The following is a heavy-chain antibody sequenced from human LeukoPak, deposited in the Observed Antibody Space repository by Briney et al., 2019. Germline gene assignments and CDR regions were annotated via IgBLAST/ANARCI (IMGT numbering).Heavy chain of an antibody. CDR2: ISSNGGST. V-gene: IGHV3-64*01. CDR3: ARDANYYGSGDYYMDV. CDR1: GFTFSSYA. J-gene: IGHJ6*03. D-gene: IGHD3-10*01. Sequence: GGSLRPSCAASGFTFSSYAMHWVRQAPGKGLEYVSAISSNGGSTYYANSVKGRFTISRDNSKNTLYLQMGSLRAEDMAVYYCARDANYYGSGDYYMDVWGKGTTVTVSS.